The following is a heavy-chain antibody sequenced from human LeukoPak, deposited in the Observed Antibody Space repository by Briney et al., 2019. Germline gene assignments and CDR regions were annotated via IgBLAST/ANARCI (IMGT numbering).Heavy chain of an antibody. CDR2: IWYDESNK. J-gene: IGHJ3*02. V-gene: IGHV3-30*02. CDR3: ARNSAVAGTGAFDI. Sequence: GGSLRLSCVASGFTFSTYGMHWVRQAPGKGLEWVAVIWYDESNKYYGDSVKGRFSISRDNSKNTLYLQMNSLRAEDTAVYYCARNSAVAGTGAFDIWGQGTVVTVSS. D-gene: IGHD6-19*01. CDR1: GFTFSTYG.